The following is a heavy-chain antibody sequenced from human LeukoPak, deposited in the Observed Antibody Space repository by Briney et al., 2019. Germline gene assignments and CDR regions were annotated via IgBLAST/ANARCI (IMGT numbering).Heavy chain of an antibody. CDR2: IKPDGTEK. V-gene: IGHV3-7*01. D-gene: IGHD2-15*01. CDR3: AREDMWAFDM. J-gene: IGHJ3*02. Sequence: GGSLRLSCAASGFIFSHYWMSWVRQAPGKGLEWVANIKPDGTEKYYVDSVKVRFTISRDNAKNSLYLLMDSMRSEDTAVYYCAREDMWAFDMWGQGTMVTVSS. CDR1: GFIFSHYW.